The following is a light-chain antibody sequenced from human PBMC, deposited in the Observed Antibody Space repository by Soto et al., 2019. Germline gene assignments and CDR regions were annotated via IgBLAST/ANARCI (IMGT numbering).Light chain of an antibody. Sequence: QSALTQPASVSGSPGQSITISCTGTSSDVGGYNYVSWYQQHPGKAPKLMIYDVSNRPSGVSNRLSGSKSGNTASLTISGFQAEDEADYYCSSYTSSSTRVLGGGTKLTVL. CDR2: DVS. J-gene: IGLJ2*01. CDR1: SSDVGGYNY. CDR3: SSYTSSSTRV. V-gene: IGLV2-14*01.